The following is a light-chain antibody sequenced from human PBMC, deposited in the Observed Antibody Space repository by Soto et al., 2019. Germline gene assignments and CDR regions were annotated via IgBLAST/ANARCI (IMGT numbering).Light chain of an antibody. Sequence: EILSTQSPAYLSVSPGESATPPCRASQSLHTDLAWYQQKPGQAPRLLLYGASTRATGIPDRFSGSGSGTDFTLTISRLEPEEFAVYYCQQYGSSGTFGQGTRLEI. CDR1: QSLHTD. CDR2: GAS. CDR3: QQYGSSGT. V-gene: IGKV3-20*01. J-gene: IGKJ5*01.